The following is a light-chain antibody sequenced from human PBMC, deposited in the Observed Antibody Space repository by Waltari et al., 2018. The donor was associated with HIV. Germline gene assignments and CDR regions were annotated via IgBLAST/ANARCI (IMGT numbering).Light chain of an antibody. CDR3: SSYTGSNNLL. Sequence: QSALTQPPSASGSPGQSVTISCTGTSSDFGNYNYVSWYQHPPGKAPKLMIYEVNQRPSGVPNRFSGSKSGNTASLTVSGLQAEDEADYYCSSYTGSNNLLFGGGTKLTVV. CDR1: SSDFGNYNY. V-gene: IGLV2-8*01. J-gene: IGLJ2*01. CDR2: EVN.